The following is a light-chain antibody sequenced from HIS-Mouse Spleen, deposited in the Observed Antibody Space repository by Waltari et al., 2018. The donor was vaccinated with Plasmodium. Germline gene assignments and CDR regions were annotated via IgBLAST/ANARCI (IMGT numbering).Light chain of an antibody. CDR3: QQRSNWPRVLT. V-gene: IGKV3-11*01. CDR1: QSVSSD. J-gene: IGKJ4*01. Sequence: EIVLTQSPATLSLSPGERATLSCRASQSVSSDLAWYQQKPGQAPRLLIYDATNRATGSPARFSGSGSGTDFTLTISSLEPEDFAVYYCQQRSNWPRVLTFGGGTKVEIK. CDR2: DAT.